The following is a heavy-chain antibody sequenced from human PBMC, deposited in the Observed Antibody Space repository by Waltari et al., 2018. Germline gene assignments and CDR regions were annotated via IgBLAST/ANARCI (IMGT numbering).Heavy chain of an antibody. CDR3: AKESGGSGSYYDY. V-gene: IGHV3-23*04. CDR2: ISGSGGTT. J-gene: IGHJ4*02. D-gene: IGHD3-10*01. Sequence: EVQLVESGGGLVQPGGSLRLSCAASGFPFSRYAMSRLRQAPGKGLEWVSGISGSGGTTYYAAAVKGRFIISRDNYKNTLYLQMNSLRAEDTAVYYCAKESGGSGSYYDYWGQGTLVTVSS. CDR1: GFPFSRYA.